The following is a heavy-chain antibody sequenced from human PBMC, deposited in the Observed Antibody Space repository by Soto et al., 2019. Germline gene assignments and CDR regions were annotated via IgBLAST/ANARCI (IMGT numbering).Heavy chain of an antibody. CDR3: ARESPPAYVPFDY. J-gene: IGHJ4*02. Sequence: GGSLRLSCAASGFTFSSYSMNWVRQAPGKGLEWVSYISSSSTTIYYADSVKGRFTISRDNAKNSLFLQMNSLRVEDTAVYYCARESPPAYVPFDYWGQGTLVTVSS. V-gene: IGHV3-48*01. D-gene: IGHD3-16*01. CDR2: ISSSSTTI. CDR1: GFTFSSYS.